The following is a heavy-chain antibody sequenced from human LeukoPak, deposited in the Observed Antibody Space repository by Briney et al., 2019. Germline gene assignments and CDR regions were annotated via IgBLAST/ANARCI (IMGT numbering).Heavy chain of an antibody. V-gene: IGHV3-7*01. CDR1: GFTFSSYW. J-gene: IGHJ4*02. Sequence: PGGSLRLSCAASGFTFSSYWMSWVRQAPGKGLEWVANIKQDGSEKYYVDSVKGRFTISRDNAKNSLYLQMYSLRAEDTAVYYCAREPGPPGIAAAGTRVYWGQGTLVTISS. D-gene: IGHD6-13*01. CDR3: AREPGPPGIAAAGTRVY. CDR2: IKQDGSEK.